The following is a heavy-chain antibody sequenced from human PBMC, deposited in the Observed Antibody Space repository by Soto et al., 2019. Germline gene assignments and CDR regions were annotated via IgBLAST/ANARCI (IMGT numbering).Heavy chain of an antibody. J-gene: IGHJ6*02. CDR2: ISGSGGST. CDR1: GFTFSSYA. V-gene: IGHV3-23*01. CDR3: AKENSTRVRYYYYGMDV. Sequence: VQLLESGGGLVQPGGSLRLSCAASGFTFSSYAMSWVRQAPGKGLEWVSAISGSGGSTYYADSVKGRFTISRDNSKNTLYLQMNSLRAEDTAVYYCAKENSTRVRYYYYGMDVWGQGTTVTVSS. D-gene: IGHD2-21*01.